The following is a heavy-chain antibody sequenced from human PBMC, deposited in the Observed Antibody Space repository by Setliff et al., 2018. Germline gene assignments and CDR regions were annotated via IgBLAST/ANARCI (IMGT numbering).Heavy chain of an antibody. CDR2: INHSGIT. Sequence: SETLSLTCAVYGGSLSGYFWTWIRQPPGKGLEWIGEINHSGITNYNPSLKSRVTISVDTSKNQFSLRLSSVTAADTAVYYCARWPQTRGLDYYYYYYMDVWGKGTTVTVSS. D-gene: IGHD3-16*01. V-gene: IGHV4-34*01. J-gene: IGHJ6*03. CDR1: GGSLSGYF. CDR3: ARWPQTRGLDYYYYYYMDV.